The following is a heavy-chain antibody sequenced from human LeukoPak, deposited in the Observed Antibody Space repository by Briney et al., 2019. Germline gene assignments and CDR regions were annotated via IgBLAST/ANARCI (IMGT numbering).Heavy chain of an antibody. CDR1: GFTFSSYA. V-gene: IGHV3-30-3*01. J-gene: IGHJ4*02. CDR2: ISYDGSNK. Sequence: GGSLRLSCAASGFTFSSYAMHWVRQAPGKGLEWVAVISYDGSNKYYADSVKGRFTISRDNSKNTLYLQMNSLRAEDTAVYYCARVDCSSTSCYTRGAFDYWGQGTLVTASS. CDR3: ARVDCSSTSCYTRGAFDY. D-gene: IGHD2-2*02.